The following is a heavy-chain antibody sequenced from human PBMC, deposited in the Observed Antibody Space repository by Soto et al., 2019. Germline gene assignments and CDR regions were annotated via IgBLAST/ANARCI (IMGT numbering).Heavy chain of an antibody. CDR2: IYYSGST. V-gene: IGHV4-31*03. D-gene: IGHD3-9*01. J-gene: IGHJ6*02. Sequence: PSETLSLTCTVSGGSISSGGYYWSWIRQHPGKGLEWIGYIYYSGSTYYNPSLKSRVTISVDTSKNQFSLKLSSVTAADTAVYYCARDSGSALTGSHRGYYGMDVWGQGTTVTVSS. CDR1: GGSISSGGYY. CDR3: ARDSGSALTGSHRGYYGMDV.